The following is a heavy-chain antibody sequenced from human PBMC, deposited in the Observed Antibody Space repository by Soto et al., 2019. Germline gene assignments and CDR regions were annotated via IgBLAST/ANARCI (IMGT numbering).Heavy chain of an antibody. V-gene: IGHV3-21*01. CDR2: ISSSSYI. CDR1: GFTFSSYS. D-gene: IGHD3-10*01. CDR3: ARVRYYGSGSYWNYYYYGMDV. J-gene: IGHJ6*02. Sequence: SGGSLRLSCAASGFTFSSYSMNWVRQAPGKGLEWVSSISSSSYIYYTDSVKGRFTISRDNAKNSLYLQMNSLRAEDTAVYYCARVRYYGSGSYWNYYYYGMDVWGQGTTVTVSS.